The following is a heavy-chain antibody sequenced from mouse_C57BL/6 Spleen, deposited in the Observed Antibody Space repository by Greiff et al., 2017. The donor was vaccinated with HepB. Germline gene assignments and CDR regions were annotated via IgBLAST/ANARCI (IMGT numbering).Heavy chain of an antibody. Sequence: QVHVKQSGAELVKPGASVKISCKASGYAFSSYWMNWVKQRPGKGLEWIGQIYPGDGDTNYNGKFKGKATLTADKSSSTAYMQLSSLTSEDSAVYLCARTTTVVYFDYWGQGTTLTVSS. CDR3: ARTTTVVYFDY. CDR1: GYAFSSYW. J-gene: IGHJ2*01. V-gene: IGHV1-80*01. D-gene: IGHD1-1*01. CDR2: IYPGDGDT.